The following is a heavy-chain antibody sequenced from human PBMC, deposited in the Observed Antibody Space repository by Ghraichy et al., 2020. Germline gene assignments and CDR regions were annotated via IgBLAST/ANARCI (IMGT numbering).Heavy chain of an antibody. Sequence: SETLSLTCAVYGGSFTGYYWSWIRQPPGKGLEWIGDINHSGSTNYNPSLKSRVTISIDTSKNQFSLKVSSVTAADTAVYYCANGNNWTPYNWFDPWGQGTLVTVSS. CDR3: ANGNNWTPYNWFDP. CDR2: INHSGST. J-gene: IGHJ5*02. D-gene: IGHD1-20*01. CDR1: GGSFTGYY. V-gene: IGHV4-34*01.